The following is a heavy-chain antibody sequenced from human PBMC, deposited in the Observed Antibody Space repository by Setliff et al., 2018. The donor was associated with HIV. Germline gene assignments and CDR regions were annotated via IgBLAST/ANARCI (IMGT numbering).Heavy chain of an antibody. V-gene: IGHV3-23*01. J-gene: IGHJ3*02. Sequence: PGGSLRLSCAASGFTFSSYAMSWVRQAPGKGLEWVSAITGSGASTYYADSVKGRFTISRDNSKNTLHLQMNSLRAEDTAVYYCVRDLYAISWTNDALSIWGQGTLVTVSS. D-gene: IGHD2-2*01. CDR1: GFTFSSYA. CDR3: VRDLYAISWTNDALSI. CDR2: ITGSGAST.